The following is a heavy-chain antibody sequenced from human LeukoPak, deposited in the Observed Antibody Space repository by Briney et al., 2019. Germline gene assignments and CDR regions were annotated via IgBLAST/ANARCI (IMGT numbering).Heavy chain of an antibody. Sequence: RGSLRLSCAPSGFTVTGKFMSWVRQAPGKVLEWVSIIHYDGKIRYAGSVGGRFTIYRDDSENTLFLQMNSLRVDDTAVYFCASGDGYLQPYWGQGTLVTVSS. CDR1: GFTVTGKF. CDR3: ASGDGYLQPY. D-gene: IGHD2-21*01. J-gene: IGHJ4*02. CDR2: IHYDGKI. V-gene: IGHV3-53*01.